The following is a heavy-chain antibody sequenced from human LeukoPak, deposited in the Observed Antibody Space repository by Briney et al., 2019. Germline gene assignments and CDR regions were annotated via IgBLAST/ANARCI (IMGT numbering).Heavy chain of an antibody. Sequence: GESLRLSCVASGFTFSTYWMTWVRQAPGQGLEWVANIRGDGSRQYYVDSVKGRFTISRDNAKNSLYLQMSSLRAEDTAVYYCARDSYSSSWSGLFDYWGQGTLVTVSS. CDR2: IRGDGSRQ. CDR1: GFTFSTYW. J-gene: IGHJ4*02. D-gene: IGHD6-13*01. CDR3: ARDSYSSSWSGLFDY. V-gene: IGHV3-7*01.